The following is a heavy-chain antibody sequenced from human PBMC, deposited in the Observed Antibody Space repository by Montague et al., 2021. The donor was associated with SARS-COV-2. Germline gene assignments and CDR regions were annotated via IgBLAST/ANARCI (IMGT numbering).Heavy chain of an antibody. Sequence: SETLSLTCAVYGGSFSGYYWGWIRQPPGKGLEWIGSIYYSGSTYYNPSLKSRVTIPVDTSKNQFSLKLSSVTAADTAVYYCARRYSSSWTGDQYYFDYWGQGTLVTVSS. J-gene: IGHJ4*02. CDR2: IYYSGST. V-gene: IGHV4-34*01. CDR3: ARRYSSSWTGDQYYFDY. CDR1: GGSFSGYY. D-gene: IGHD6-13*01.